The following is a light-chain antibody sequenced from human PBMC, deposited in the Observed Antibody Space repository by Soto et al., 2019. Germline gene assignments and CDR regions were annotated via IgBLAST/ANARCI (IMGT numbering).Light chain of an antibody. Sequence: EIVLTQSPATLCLSPGERATLSCRASQSIRSYLAWYQQKPGQAPRLLLFDVSNRATGIPARFSGSGSGTDFTLTISDLEPEDFAVYYCQQRSNWPWTFGQGTKVEIK. J-gene: IGKJ1*01. V-gene: IGKV3-11*01. CDR1: QSIRSY. CDR3: QQRSNWPWT. CDR2: DVS.